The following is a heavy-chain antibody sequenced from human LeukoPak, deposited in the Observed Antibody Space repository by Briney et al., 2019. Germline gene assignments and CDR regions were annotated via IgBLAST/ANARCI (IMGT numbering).Heavy chain of an antibody. J-gene: IGHJ4*02. V-gene: IGHV3-30*04. Sequence: GGSLRLSCAASGFTFSSYAMHGLRQAPGKGLEGVAVISYDGSNKYYADSVKGRFPISRDNSKNTLYLQMNSLRAEDTAVYYCARGRERVLLWFGELGYYFDYWGQGTLVTVSS. CDR2: ISYDGSNK. D-gene: IGHD3-10*01. CDR3: ARGRERVLLWFGELGYYFDY. CDR1: GFTFSSYA.